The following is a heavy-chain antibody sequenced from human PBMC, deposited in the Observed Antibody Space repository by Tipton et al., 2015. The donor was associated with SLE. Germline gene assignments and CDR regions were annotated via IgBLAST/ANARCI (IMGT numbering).Heavy chain of an antibody. CDR3: ARDGTRRLYYYDSSGYSYYYYMDV. Sequence: SLRLSCAASGFTFSDYAMHWVRQAPGKGLEWVAIISYDGSNIYYADSVKGRFTISRDNAKNSLYLQMNSLRAEDTAVYYCARDGTRRLYYYDSSGYSYYYYMDVWGKGTTVTVSS. CDR1: GFTFSDYA. CDR2: ISYDGSNI. J-gene: IGHJ6*03. V-gene: IGHV3-30*07. D-gene: IGHD3-22*01.